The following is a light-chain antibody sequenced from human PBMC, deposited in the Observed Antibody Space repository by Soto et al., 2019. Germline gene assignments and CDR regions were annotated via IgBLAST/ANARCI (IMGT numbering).Light chain of an antibody. CDR3: HQYNKWPPIT. V-gene: IGKV3-15*01. CDR1: QSVRSY. J-gene: IGKJ5*01. Sequence: EIVLTQSPATLSLFPGERATLSCRASQSVRSYLAWYQQKPGQSPRLLIFDASTRATGIPARFSGSGSGTEFTLTISNLQSEDFAVYYCHQYNKWPPITFGQGTRLEIK. CDR2: DAS.